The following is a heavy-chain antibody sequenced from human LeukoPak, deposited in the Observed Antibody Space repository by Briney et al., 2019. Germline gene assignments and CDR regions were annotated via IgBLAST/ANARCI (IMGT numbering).Heavy chain of an antibody. V-gene: IGHV1-24*01. J-gene: IGHJ3*02. CDR1: GYTPTELS. D-gene: IGHD1-26*01. CDR3: ATDLVGTTDAFDI. CDR2: LDREHGLT. Sequence: ASVKVSCKVSGYTPTELSIHWVRQAPEKGLEWMGHLDREHGLTIYAQKFQGRFTMTEDTSAGTAYMELSSLRFEDTAVYFCATDLVGTTDAFDIWGQGTMVTVSS.